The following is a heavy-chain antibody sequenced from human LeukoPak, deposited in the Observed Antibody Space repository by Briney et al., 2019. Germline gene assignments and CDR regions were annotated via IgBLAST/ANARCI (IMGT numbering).Heavy chain of an antibody. J-gene: IGHJ4*02. CDR2: ISGSGGST. CDR3: AKGLSIAVAGILSFDY. V-gene: IGHV3-23*01. CDR1: GFTFSSYA. D-gene: IGHD6-19*01. Sequence: QSGGSLRLSCAASGFTFSSYAMSWVRQAPGKGLEWVSGISGSGGSTHYADSVKGRFTISRDNSKNTLYLQMNSLRDEDTAVYYCAKGLSIAVAGILSFDYWGQGTLVTVSS.